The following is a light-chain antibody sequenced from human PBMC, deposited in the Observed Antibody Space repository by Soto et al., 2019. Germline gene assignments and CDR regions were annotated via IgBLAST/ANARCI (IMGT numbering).Light chain of an antibody. V-gene: IGLV1-51*02. CDR3: GTWDSSLSADV. J-gene: IGLJ1*01. CDR1: SSYIGNNY. CDR2: ETN. Sequence: SVLTQPPSVSSAPGETVTISCSGSSSYIGNNYVSWYQHLPGTAPKLLIFETNRRPSGIPDRFSGSKSGTSATLGITGLQTGDEADYYCGTWDSSLSADVFGTGTKVTVL.